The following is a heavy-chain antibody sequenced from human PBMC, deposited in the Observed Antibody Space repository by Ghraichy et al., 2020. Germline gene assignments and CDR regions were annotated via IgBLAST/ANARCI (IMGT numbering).Heavy chain of an antibody. Sequence: SQTLSLTCNVSGASISRYYWSWIRQPPGKGLEWIGHISYRGPTKYNPSLNSRVTISVDTSKNQLSLKLNSVTAADTALYYCARHPDTVTTAFDYWGQGTLVTVSS. D-gene: IGHD4-17*01. CDR1: GASISRYY. CDR3: ARHPDTVTTAFDY. CDR2: ISYRGPT. J-gene: IGHJ4*02. V-gene: IGHV4-59*08.